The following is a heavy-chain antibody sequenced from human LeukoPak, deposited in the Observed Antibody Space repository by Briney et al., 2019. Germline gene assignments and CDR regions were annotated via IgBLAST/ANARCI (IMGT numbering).Heavy chain of an antibody. CDR3: ARSRVKAFVI. CDR1: GFTFSSYW. D-gene: IGHD2-2*01. CDR2: IRQDGSEK. J-gene: IGHJ3*02. Sequence: GGSLRLSCAASGFTFSSYWMNWVRQAPGKGLEWVAIIRQDGSEKYYVDSMKGRFTISRDNAKNSLYLQMNSLRAEDTAVYYCARSRVKAFVIWGRGTMVTVSS. V-gene: IGHV3-7*01.